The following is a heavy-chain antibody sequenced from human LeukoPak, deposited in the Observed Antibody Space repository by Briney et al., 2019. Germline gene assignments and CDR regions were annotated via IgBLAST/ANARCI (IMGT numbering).Heavy chain of an antibody. J-gene: IGHJ3*02. Sequence: ASVKVSCKASGYTFTGYYMHWVRQAPGQGLEWMGWINPNSGGTNYAQKFQGRVTMTRDTSISTAYMELSRLRSDDTAVYYCAGGADITMVRGVAQAFDIWGQGTMVTVSS. D-gene: IGHD3-10*01. CDR1: GYTFTGYY. V-gene: IGHV1-2*02. CDR2: INPNSGGT. CDR3: AGGADITMVRGVAQAFDI.